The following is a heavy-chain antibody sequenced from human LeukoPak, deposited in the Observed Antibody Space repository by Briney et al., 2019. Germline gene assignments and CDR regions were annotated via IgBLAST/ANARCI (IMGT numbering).Heavy chain of an antibody. CDR3: AKAAYYDTSGRYYFDY. V-gene: IGHV3-43D*03. J-gene: IGHJ4*02. D-gene: IGHD3-22*01. Sequence: VKGRFTISRDNSENSLYLQMNSLRVEDTALYYCAKAAYYDTSGRYYFDYWGQGTLVTVSS.